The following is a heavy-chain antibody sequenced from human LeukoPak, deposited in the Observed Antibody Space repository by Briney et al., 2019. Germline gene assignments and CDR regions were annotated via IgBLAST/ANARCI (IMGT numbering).Heavy chain of an antibody. J-gene: IGHJ4*02. Sequence: PSQTLSLTCTVSGGSFSGYYWSWIRQPPGKGLEWIGEINHSGSTNYNPSLKSRVTISVDTSKNQFSLKLSSVTAADTAVYYCARRITMIVHPPGHFDYWGQGTLVTVSS. CDR3: ARRITMIVHPPGHFDY. D-gene: IGHD3-22*01. CDR2: INHSGST. V-gene: IGHV4-34*01. CDR1: GGSFSGYY.